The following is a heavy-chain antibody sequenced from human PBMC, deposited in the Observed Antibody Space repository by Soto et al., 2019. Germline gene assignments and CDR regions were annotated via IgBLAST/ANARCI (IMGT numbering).Heavy chain of an antibody. J-gene: IGHJ4*02. CDR3: ASTFGGVIVDGTFDY. V-gene: IGHV1-69*02. CDR1: GGTFSSYT. D-gene: IGHD3-16*02. CDR2: IIPILGIA. Sequence: SVKVSCKASGGTFSSYTISWVRQAPGQGLEWMGRIIPILGIANYAQKFQGRVTITADKSTSTAYMELSSLISEDTAVYYCASTFGGVIVDGTFDYWGQGTLVTVSS.